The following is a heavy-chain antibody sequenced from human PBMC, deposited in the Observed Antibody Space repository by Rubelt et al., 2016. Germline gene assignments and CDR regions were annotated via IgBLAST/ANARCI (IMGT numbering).Heavy chain of an antibody. Sequence: GGGLVQPGGSLRLSCAASGFTFSSYWMSWVRQAPGKGREGVPVIYSGGSTYYADSGKGRFTISRDNSKTTLYLQMNSLRAEDTAVYYCARGPSYYYDSSGYYVAWGQGTLVTVSS. V-gene: IGHV3-66*01. J-gene: IGHJ5*02. CDR3: ARGPSYYYDSSGYYVA. CDR1: GFTFSSYW. CDR2: IYSGGST. D-gene: IGHD3-22*01.